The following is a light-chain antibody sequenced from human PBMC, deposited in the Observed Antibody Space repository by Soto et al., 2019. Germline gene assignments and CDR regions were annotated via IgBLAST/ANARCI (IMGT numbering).Light chain of an antibody. CDR2: AAS. Sequence: VVMTQSPASLSVSPGERATLSCRASESVSTNLVWYQQQPGEPPRLLIYAASTRATGVPARSSGSGSGTDFTLTIRSLQSVDFAVYYWQQYDIATGFGGGTKVEIK. V-gene: IGKV3-15*01. J-gene: IGKJ4*01. CDR3: QQYDIATG. CDR1: ESVSTN.